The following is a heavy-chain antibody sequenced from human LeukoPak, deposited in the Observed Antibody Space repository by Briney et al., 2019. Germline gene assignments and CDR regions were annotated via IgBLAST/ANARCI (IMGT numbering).Heavy chain of an antibody. J-gene: IGHJ3*02. CDR1: GGSISSSNYY. V-gene: IGHV4-39*01. D-gene: IGHD1-26*01. CDR3: ARQGAGGRAFDI. CDR2: RFYTGST. Sequence: PSETLSLTCAVSGGSISSSNYYWGWIRQPPGEGLEWIGSRFYTGSTYYNPSLKSRVTISVDTSKTQFSLKLNSVTAADTAVYYCARQGAGGRAFDIWGQGTMVTVSS.